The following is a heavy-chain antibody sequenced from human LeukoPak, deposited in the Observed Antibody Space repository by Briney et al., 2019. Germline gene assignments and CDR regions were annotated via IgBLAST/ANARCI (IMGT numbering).Heavy chain of an antibody. Sequence: PGGSLRLSCAASGFTFSSHWMHWVRQAPGKGLVWVSRIDYDGINTNYADSVKGRFTISRDNAKNSLYLQMNSLRAEDTAVYYCARGEVTAIPDYWGQGTLVTVSS. CDR1: GFTFSSHW. V-gene: IGHV3-74*01. CDR3: ARGEVTAIPDY. J-gene: IGHJ4*02. D-gene: IGHD2-21*02. CDR2: IDYDGINT.